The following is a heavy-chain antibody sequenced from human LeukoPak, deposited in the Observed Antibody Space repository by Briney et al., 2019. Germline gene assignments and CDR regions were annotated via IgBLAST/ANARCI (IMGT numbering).Heavy chain of an antibody. CDR1: GFTFSNAW. V-gene: IGHV3-15*01. CDR3: TTVYYGSGSYYFYYYMDV. CDR2: IKSKTDGGTT. D-gene: IGHD3-10*01. Sequence: GGSLRLSCAASGFTFSNAWMSWVRQAPGKGLEWVGRIKSKTDGGTTDYAAPVKGRFTISRDDSKNTLYLQMNSLKTEDTAVYYCTTVYYGSGSYYFYYYMDVRGKGTTVTVSS. J-gene: IGHJ6*03.